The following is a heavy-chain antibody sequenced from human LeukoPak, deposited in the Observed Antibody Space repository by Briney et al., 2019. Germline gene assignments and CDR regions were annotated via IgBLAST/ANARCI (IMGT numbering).Heavy chain of an antibody. V-gene: IGHV4-61*02. CDR1: GGSISSGSYF. J-gene: IGHJ4*02. D-gene: IGHD3-16*01. CDR2: IHTSGST. CDR3: ARVGWGGGFYFDY. Sequence: PSETLSLTRTVSGGSISSGSYFWSWIRQPAGKGLEWIGRIHTSGSTNYNPSLKSRVTISVDTSKNQFSLKLSSVTAADTALYYCARVGWGGGFYFDYWGQGTLVTVSS.